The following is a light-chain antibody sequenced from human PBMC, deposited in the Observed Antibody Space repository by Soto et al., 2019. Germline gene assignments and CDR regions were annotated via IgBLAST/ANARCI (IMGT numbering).Light chain of an antibody. J-gene: IGLJ1*01. V-gene: IGLV1-47*01. CDR1: ISNIGNNY. Sequence: QSVLTQPSSVSGTPGQGVTISCSGSISNIGNNYVYWFQQLPGTAPKVLTNRNDQRPSGVPDRFSGSKSGTSASLAISGLRSEDEADYYCAAWHDTVRSYVFGTGTKVTVL. CDR3: AAWHDTVRSYV. CDR2: RND.